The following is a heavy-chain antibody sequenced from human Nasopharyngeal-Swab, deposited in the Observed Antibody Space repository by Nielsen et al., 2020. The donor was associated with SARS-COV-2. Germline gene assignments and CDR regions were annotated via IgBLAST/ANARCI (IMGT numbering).Heavy chain of an antibody. CDR3: ARDPMTGIVVVVAAGYFDY. J-gene: IGHJ4*02. CDR1: GFTVSSNY. D-gene: IGHD2-15*01. V-gene: IGHV3-53*05. CDR2: IYSGGST. Sequence: GGSLRLSCAASGFTVSSNYMSWVRQAPGKGLEWVSVIYSGGSTYYADSVKGRFTISRDNSKNTLYLQMNSLRAEDTAVYYCARDPMTGIVVVVAAGYFDYWGQGTLVTVSS.